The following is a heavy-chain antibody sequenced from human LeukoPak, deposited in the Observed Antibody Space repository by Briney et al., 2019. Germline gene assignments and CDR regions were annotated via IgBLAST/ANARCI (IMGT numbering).Heavy chain of an antibody. CDR1: GYTLTELS. D-gene: IGHD3-16*02. CDR3: ATYDYVWGSYRYPFDY. CDR2: FDPEDGET. Sequence: ASVKVSCKVSGYTLTELSMHWVRQAPGKGLEWMGGFDPEDGETIYAQKFQGRVTTTEDTSTDTAYMELSSLRSEDTAVYYCATYDYVWGSYRYPFDYWGQGTLVTVSS. V-gene: IGHV1-24*01. J-gene: IGHJ4*02.